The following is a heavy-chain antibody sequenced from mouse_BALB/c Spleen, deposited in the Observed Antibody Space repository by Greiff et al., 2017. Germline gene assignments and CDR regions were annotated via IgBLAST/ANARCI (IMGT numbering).Heavy chain of an antibody. D-gene: IGHD2-4*01. V-gene: IGHV1-5*01. CDR1: GYTFTSYW. Sequence: EVQLQQSGAELARPGASVKMSCKASGYTFTSYWMHWVKQRPGQGLEWIGAIYPGNSDTSYNQKFKGKAKLTAVTSASTAYMELSSLTNEDSAVYYCTRLGDYGLFDYWGQGTTLTVSS. CDR3: TRLGDYGLFDY. CDR2: IYPGNSDT. J-gene: IGHJ2*01.